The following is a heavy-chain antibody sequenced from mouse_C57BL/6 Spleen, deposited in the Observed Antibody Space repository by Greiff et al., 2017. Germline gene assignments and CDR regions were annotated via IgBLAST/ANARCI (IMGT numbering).Heavy chain of an antibody. J-gene: IGHJ4*01. Sequence: EVQLQQSGPELVKPGASVKISCKASGYSFTGYYMNWVKQSHGKSLEWIGDINPNNGGTSYNQKFKGKATLTVDKSSSTAYMELRSLTSEDSAVYYCARSYYAMDYWGQGTSVTVSS. CDR3: ARSYYAMDY. CDR1: GYSFTGYY. CDR2: INPNNGGT. V-gene: IGHV1-26*01.